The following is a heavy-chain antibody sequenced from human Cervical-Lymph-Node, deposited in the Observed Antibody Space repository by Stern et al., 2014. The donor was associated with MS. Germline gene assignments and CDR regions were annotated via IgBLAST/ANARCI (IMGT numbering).Heavy chain of an antibody. D-gene: IGHD1-26*01. CDR2: VKSKADGGTT. J-gene: IGHJ4*02. V-gene: IGHV3-15*01. CDR3: STEGTQGSDSGTYFHC. Sequence: EVQLVESGGDLVKPGGSLRLSCAASGFSFSKVWMTWVRQAPGKGLEWVGHVKSKADGGTTDYAAPVKGRFTISRDDSENTLYLQMDSLKTEDTAMYYCSTEGTQGSDSGTYFHCWGQGTQVTVSS. CDR1: GFSFSKVW.